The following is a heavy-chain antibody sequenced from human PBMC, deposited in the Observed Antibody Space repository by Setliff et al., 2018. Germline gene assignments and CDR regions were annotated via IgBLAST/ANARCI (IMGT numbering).Heavy chain of an antibody. J-gene: IGHJ4*02. CDR3: ARVVGADGIGIDY. Sequence: PGESLKISCRGSGYTFSDYWIGWVRQMPGKGLEWMGITYPGDSDTRYSPSFQGQVTFSADKAISTAYLQWSSLKASGTATYYCARVVGADGIGIDYWGQGTVGTSPQ. V-gene: IGHV5-51*01. CDR1: GYTFSDYW. D-gene: IGHD2-15*01. CDR2: TYPGDSDT.